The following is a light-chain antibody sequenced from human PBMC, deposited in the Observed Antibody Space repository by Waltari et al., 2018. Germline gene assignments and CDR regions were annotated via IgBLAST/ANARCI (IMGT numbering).Light chain of an antibody. V-gene: IGLV3-21*02. CDR2: DDS. CDR3: QVWDIDSDHPV. J-gene: IGLJ1*01. CDR1: NIGRKN. Sequence: SFVLTQPPSVSVAPGQTARITCGANNIGRKNVHWYQQKSGQAPVLVVYDDSDRPSGFPERFSGSNSGNTATLTISRVEAGDEADFYCQVWDIDSDHPVFGTGTTVTVL.